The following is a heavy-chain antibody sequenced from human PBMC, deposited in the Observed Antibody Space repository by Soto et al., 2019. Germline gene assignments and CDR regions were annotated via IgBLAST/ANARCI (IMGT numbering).Heavy chain of an antibody. V-gene: IGHV3-15*01. Sequence: GGSLRLSCAASGFTFSNAWMSWVRQAPWKGLEWVGRIKSKTDGGTTDYAAPVKGRFTISRDDSKNTLYLQMNSLKTEDTAVYYCTTDSWTDTVTLYYFDYWGQGTLVTSPQ. CDR2: IKSKTDGGTT. CDR1: GFTFSNAW. CDR3: TTDSWTDTVTLYYFDY. J-gene: IGHJ4*02. D-gene: IGHD4-17*01.